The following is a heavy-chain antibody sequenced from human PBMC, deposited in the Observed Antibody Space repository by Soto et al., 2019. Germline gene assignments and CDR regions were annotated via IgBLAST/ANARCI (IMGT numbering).Heavy chain of an antibody. D-gene: IGHD3-16*01. CDR1: GFKFSNYA. Sequence: RRLSCAASGFKFSNYAMSWVRQAPGKGLEWVSLISATGGGTYYADSVKGRFTISRDNSHNTLYLQVHSLTAEETAVYYCAKDRRAGGTSAFYFDFWGQGAQVTVSS. CDR3: AKDRRAGGTSAFYFDF. J-gene: IGHJ4*02. V-gene: IGHV3-23*01. CDR2: ISATGGGT.